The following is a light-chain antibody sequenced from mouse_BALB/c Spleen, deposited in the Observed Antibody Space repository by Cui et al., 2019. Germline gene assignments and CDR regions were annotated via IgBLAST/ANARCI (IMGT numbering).Light chain of an antibody. V-gene: IGKV4-80*01. J-gene: IGKJ1*01. CDR3: HQWSSYPWT. CDR2: STS. Sequence: QIVLIKAPAIISDSLGEEITLTCSASSSVSYMHWYQQKSGTSPKLLIYSTSNLASGVPSRFSGSGSGTFYSLTISSVEAEDAADYYCHQWSSYPWTFGGGTKLEIK. CDR1: SSVSY.